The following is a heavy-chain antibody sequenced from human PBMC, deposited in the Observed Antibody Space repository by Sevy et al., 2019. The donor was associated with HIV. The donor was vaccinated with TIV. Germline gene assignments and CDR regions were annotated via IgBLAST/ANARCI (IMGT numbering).Heavy chain of an antibody. J-gene: IGHJ5*01. V-gene: IGHV3-48*02. Sequence: GGSLRLSCAASGFTFSSYSMNWVRQAPGKGLEWVSYISSSSSTIYYADSVKGRFTISRDNAKNSLYLQMNSLRDEDTAVYYFARDRGYCSGGSCYSYWFDSWGQGTLVTVSS. CDR1: GFTFSSYS. D-gene: IGHD2-15*01. CDR3: ARDRGYCSGGSCYSYWFDS. CDR2: ISSSSSTI.